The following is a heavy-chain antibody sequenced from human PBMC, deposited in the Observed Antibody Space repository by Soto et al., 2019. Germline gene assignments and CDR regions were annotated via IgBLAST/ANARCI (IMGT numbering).Heavy chain of an antibody. CDR3: ARDGDGPELRFLEWLPKENYYYYSMDV. Sequence: VKVSCKASGGTFSSSAISWVRQAPGQGLEWMGGIIPIFGTANYAQKFQGRVTITADESTSTAYRELSSLRSEDTAVYYCARDGDGPELRFLEWLPKENYYYYSMDVWCQGTTVTVSS. D-gene: IGHD3-3*01. CDR2: IIPIFGTA. J-gene: IGHJ6*02. V-gene: IGHV1-69*13. CDR1: GGTFSSSA.